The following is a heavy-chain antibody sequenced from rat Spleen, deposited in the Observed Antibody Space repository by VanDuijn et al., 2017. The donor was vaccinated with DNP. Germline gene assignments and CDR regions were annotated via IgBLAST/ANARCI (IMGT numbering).Heavy chain of an antibody. Sequence: QVRLEESGPGLMQPSETLSLTCTVSGFSLTSNGVGWVRQPLGKGLVWMGTIWAGGSTNYNSALKSRLSISRDTSKSQVFLKMNSLQTEDTAIYFCTRDGYNYYYAMDAWGQGTSVTVSS. J-gene: IGHJ4*01. D-gene: IGHD1-4*01. CDR1: GFSLTSNG. CDR2: IWAGGST. V-gene: IGHV2-72*01. CDR3: TRDGYNYYYAMDA.